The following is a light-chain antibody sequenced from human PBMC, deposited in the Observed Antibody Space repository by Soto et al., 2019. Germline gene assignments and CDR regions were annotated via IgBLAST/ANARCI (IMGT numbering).Light chain of an antibody. CDR1: QSVSSSF. V-gene: IGKV3-20*01. CDR3: QQYGSSPYT. J-gene: IGKJ2*01. CDR2: DTS. Sequence: EIVLTQSPGTLSLSPGERATLSCRASQSVSSSFFAWYQLKPGQAPRLLIFDTSTRATGIPDRFSGSGSGTDFTLTISRLDPEDVAVYFCQQYGSSPYTFGQGTKLEIK.